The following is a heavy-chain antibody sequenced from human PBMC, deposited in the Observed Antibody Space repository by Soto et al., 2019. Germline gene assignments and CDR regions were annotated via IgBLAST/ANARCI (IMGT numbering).Heavy chain of an antibody. CDR1: GVTFSNNV. CDR2: VGTGGDA. D-gene: IGHD3-3*01. J-gene: IGHJ4*02. V-gene: IGHV3-23*01. Sequence: EVQVLESGGGLVHPGGSLRLSCAASGVTFSNNVMSWVRQAPGEGLEWVSSVGTGGDAYYADSVKGRFTISRDNSKKMLDLQMNSMRAEDTAGYYCANRGAEWHFDFWGQGTLVTVSS. CDR3: ANRGAEWHFDF.